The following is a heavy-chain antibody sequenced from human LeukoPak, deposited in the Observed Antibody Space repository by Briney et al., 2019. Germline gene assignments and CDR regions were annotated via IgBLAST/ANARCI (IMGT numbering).Heavy chain of an antibody. CDR2: ISSDGSVT. J-gene: IGHJ4*02. V-gene: IGHV3-74*03. CDR1: GFSFTNYW. CDR3: VRGSLRLPRSTPDY. Sequence: GGSLRLSCAVSGFSFTNYWMHWVRQDPGEGLVWVSYISSDGSVTEYADSVKGRFTISRDNAVNTLYLQMNSLRVEDTAVYYCVRGSLRLPRSTPDYWGQGTLVTVSS. D-gene: IGHD2-21*02.